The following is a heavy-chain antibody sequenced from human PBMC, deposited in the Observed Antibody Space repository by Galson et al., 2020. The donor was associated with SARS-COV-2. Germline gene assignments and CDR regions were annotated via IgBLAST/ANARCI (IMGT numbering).Heavy chain of an antibody. CDR3: VRTRASYYYFDY. Sequence: SGPTLVKPTQTLTLTCSFSGFSLSTSGMCVSWLRQPPGKALEWLARIDWDDDKYYSTSLKTRLTISKDTSKNQVVLTLTNMDPVDTATYYCVRTRASYYYFDYWGQGTLVTVSS. CDR2: IDWDDDK. D-gene: IGHD1-26*01. J-gene: IGHJ4*02. V-gene: IGHV2-70*11. CDR1: GFSLSTSGMC.